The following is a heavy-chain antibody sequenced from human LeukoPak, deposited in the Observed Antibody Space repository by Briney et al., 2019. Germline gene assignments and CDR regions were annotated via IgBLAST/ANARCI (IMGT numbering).Heavy chain of an antibody. CDR2: IYYSGST. J-gene: IGHJ4*02. CDR3: ARVTPGIAVAGTRVFDY. V-gene: IGHV4-59*11. Sequence: SETLSLTCSVSGDSITSRYWIWIRQPPGKGLEWIGHIYYSGSTNYNPSLKSRVTISVDTSKNQFSLKLSSVTAADTAVYYCARVTPGIAVAGTRVFDYWGQGTLVTVSS. D-gene: IGHD6-19*01. CDR1: GDSITSRY.